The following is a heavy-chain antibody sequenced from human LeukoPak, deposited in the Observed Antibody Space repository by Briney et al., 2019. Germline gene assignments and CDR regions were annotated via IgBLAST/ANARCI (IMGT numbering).Heavy chain of an antibody. J-gene: IGHJ4*02. D-gene: IGHD5-18*01. CDR2: IRYDGSNK. V-gene: IGHV3-30*02. CDR1: GFTFSSYG. CDR3: ANSLRGYSYGLGFDY. Sequence: QSGGSLRLSCAASGFTFSSYGMHWVRQAPGKGLEWVAFIRYDGSNKYYADSVKGRFTISRDNSKNTLYLQMNSLRAEDTAVYYCANSLRGYSYGLGFDYWGQGTLVTVSS.